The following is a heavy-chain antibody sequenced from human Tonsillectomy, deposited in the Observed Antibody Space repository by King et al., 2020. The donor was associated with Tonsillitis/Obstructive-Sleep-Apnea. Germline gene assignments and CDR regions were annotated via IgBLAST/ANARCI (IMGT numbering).Heavy chain of an antibody. V-gene: IGHV3-33*01. CDR2: LWYDESNQ. J-gene: IGHJ4*02. Sequence: VQLVESGGGVVRPGGSLRLSCAVSGFTFSSYGMHWVRQAPGKGLEWVSVLWYDESNQYYADSVKGRFTISRDISKNTLYLQMDSLRAEDTAVYYCARDLKVGRLHFDYWGQGTLVTVSS. CDR1: GFTFSSYG. CDR3: ARDLKVGRLHFDY. D-gene: IGHD1-26*01.